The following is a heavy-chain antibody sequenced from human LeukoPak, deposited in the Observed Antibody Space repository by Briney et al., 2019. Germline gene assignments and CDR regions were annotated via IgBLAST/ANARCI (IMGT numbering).Heavy chain of an antibody. V-gene: IGHV1-2*02. CDR3: ARDRILEQQLVLRDYYYGMDV. CDR2: INPNSGGT. D-gene: IGHD6-13*01. Sequence: ASVKVSCKASGYTFTGYYMHWVRQAPGQGPEWMGWINPNSGGTNYAQKFQGRVTMTRDTSISTAYMELSRLRSDDTAVYYCARDRILEQQLVLRDYYYGMDVWGQGTTVTVSS. J-gene: IGHJ6*02. CDR1: GYTFTGYY.